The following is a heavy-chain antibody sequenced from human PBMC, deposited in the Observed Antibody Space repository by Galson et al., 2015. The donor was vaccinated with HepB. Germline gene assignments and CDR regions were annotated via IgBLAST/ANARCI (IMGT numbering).Heavy chain of an antibody. CDR1: GYTFTTYD. CDR3: ARDGGHYGDLDY. CDR2: ANPSGTIT. J-gene: IGHJ4*02. V-gene: IGHV1-46*01. Sequence: SVKVSCKASGYTFTTYDMHWVRQAPGQGLEWMGKANPSGTITRYAQEFQGRVTVTRDTSMSTDYMELSSLRSEDTAVYYCARDGGHYGDLDYWGQGTLVTVSS. D-gene: IGHD4-17*01.